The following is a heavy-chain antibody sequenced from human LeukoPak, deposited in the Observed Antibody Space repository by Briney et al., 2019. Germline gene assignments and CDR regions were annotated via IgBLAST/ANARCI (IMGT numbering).Heavy chain of an antibody. J-gene: IGHJ4*02. Sequence: ASVKVSCKASGGTFSSYAISWVRQAPGQGLEWMGGIIPIFGTANYAQKFQGRVTITTDDSTSTAYMELSSLRSEDTAVYYCARVLGYCSSTSCYFDYWGQGTLVTVSS. CDR1: GGTFSSYA. D-gene: IGHD2-2*01. CDR3: ARVLGYCSSTSCYFDY. V-gene: IGHV1-69*05. CDR2: IIPIFGTA.